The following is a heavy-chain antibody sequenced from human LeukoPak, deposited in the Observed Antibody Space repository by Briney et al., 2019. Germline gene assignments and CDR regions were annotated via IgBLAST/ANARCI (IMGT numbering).Heavy chain of an antibody. J-gene: IGHJ4*02. CDR1: GITFGDYA. Sequence: GGSLGLSCTGSGITFGDYAMNWVRQLPGKGLEWVSGINRNGDSTDYAGSVKGRFTISRDNAKNSHFLQMNSLRVEDTALYYCARGFRNGPFDCWGQGTLVTVSS. V-gene: IGHV3-20*04. CDR2: INRNGDST. CDR3: ARGFRNGPFDC. D-gene: IGHD2-8*01.